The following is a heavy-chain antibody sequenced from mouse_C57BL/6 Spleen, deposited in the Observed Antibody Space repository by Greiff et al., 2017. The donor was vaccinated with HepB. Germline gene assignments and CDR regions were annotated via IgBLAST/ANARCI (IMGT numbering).Heavy chain of an antibody. J-gene: IGHJ1*03. D-gene: IGHD1-1*01. V-gene: IGHV1-80*01. CDR3: ARRGGYYYGSSYGYFDV. CDR1: GYAFSSYW. CDR2: IYPGDGDT. Sequence: QVQLQQSGAELVKPGASVKISCKASGYAFSSYWMNWVKQRPGKGLEWIGQIYPGDGDTNYNGKFKGKATLTADKSSSTAYMQLSSLTSEDSAVYFCARRGGYYYGSSYGYFDVWGTGTTVTVSS.